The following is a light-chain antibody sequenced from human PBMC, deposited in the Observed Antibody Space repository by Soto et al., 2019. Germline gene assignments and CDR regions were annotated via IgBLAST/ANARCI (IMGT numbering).Light chain of an antibody. Sequence: QSALTQPPSVSGSPGQSVTISYTGTSSDVGFFNYVSWYQHHPGKVPKFLIYEVNKRPPGVPDRFSGSKSGNTASLTVSGLQPEDEAEYFCSSFVDGTSYVFGTGTKVTVL. CDR3: SSFVDGTSYV. V-gene: IGLV2-8*01. CDR1: SSDVGFFNY. CDR2: EVN. J-gene: IGLJ1*01.